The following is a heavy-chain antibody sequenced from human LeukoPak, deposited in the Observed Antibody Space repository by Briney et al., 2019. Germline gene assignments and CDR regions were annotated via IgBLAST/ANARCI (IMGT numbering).Heavy chain of an antibody. J-gene: IGHJ6*03. CDR2: IIPIFGTA. CDR1: GGTFRCYA. Sequence: SVKDSCKASGGTFRCYAISWVRQAPGQGLEWMGGIIPIFGTANYAQKFQGRVTITTDESTSTAYMELSSLRSEDTAVYYCARARYCSSTSCLYYYYMDVWGKGTTVTVSS. D-gene: IGHD2-2*01. CDR3: ARARYCSSTSCLYYYYMDV. V-gene: IGHV1-69*05.